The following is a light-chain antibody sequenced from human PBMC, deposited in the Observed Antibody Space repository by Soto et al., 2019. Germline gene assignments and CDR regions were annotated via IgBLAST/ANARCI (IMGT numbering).Light chain of an antibody. J-gene: IGKJ1*01. CDR3: QQYASSPWT. CDR2: SAS. Sequence: EIVLTQSPGTQSLSPGVRATLSCRASQTVSNSYLAWYQQTPGQAPRLLIYSASKRATGIPDRFSGSESGTDFTLTISRLEPEDFAVYYCQQYASSPWTFGQGTKVDIK. CDR1: QTVSNSY. V-gene: IGKV3-20*01.